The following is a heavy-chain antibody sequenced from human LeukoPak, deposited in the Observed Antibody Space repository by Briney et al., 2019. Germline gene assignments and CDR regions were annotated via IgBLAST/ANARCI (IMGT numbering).Heavy chain of an antibody. CDR3: ATDGGNHNFDY. Sequence: GASVKVSCKASGYTFTGYYMHWVRQAPGQGLEWMGLINPNSGGTNYAQKFQGRVTMTRDTSISTAYMELSRQTSDDTAVYYCATDGGNHNFDYWGQGTLVTVSS. CDR2: INPNSGGT. J-gene: IGHJ4*02. CDR1: GYTFTGYY. D-gene: IGHD1-14*01. V-gene: IGHV1-2*02.